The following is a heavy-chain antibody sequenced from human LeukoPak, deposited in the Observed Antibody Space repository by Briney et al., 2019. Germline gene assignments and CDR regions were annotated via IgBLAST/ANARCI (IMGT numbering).Heavy chain of an antibody. V-gene: IGHV1-24*01. CDR3: ATDLALYCSSTSCLGLRDY. Sequence: ALVKVSCKVSGYTLTELSMHWVRQAPGKGLEWMGGFDPEDGETIYAQKFQGRVTMTEDTSTDTAYMELSSLRSEDTAVYYCATDLALYCSSTSCLGLRDYWGQGTLVTVSS. CDR1: GYTLTELS. CDR2: FDPEDGET. D-gene: IGHD2-2*01. J-gene: IGHJ4*02.